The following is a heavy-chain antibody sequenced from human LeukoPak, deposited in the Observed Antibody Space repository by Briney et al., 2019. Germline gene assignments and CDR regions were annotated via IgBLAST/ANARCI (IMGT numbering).Heavy chain of an antibody. Sequence: PSETLSLTCTVSGGSISSYYWSWIRQPAGKALEWIGRIYTSGSTNYTPSLKSRVTMSVDTSKNQFSLKLSSVTAADTAVYYCAGGTSSWYGTTPMDYWGQGTLVTVSS. CDR1: GGSISSYY. J-gene: IGHJ4*02. CDR3: AGGTSSWYGTTPMDY. D-gene: IGHD6-13*01. V-gene: IGHV4-4*07. CDR2: IYTSGST.